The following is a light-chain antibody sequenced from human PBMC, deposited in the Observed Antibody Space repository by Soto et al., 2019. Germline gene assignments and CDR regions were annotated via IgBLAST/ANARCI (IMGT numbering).Light chain of an antibody. CDR1: QNVDKF. Sequence: EIELTQSPATLSLSPGETATLSCRASQNVDKFLAWYQQRPGQPPRLLIFDSSNRATGVPVRFSGSGSGTVFTLTIGSLGPEDSAVYYCQQRKNWPPITFGQGTRLEIK. V-gene: IGKV3-11*01. J-gene: IGKJ5*01. CDR3: QQRKNWPPIT. CDR2: DSS.